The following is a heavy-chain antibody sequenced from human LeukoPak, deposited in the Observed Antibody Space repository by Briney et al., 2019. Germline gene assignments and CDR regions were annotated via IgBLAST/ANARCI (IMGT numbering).Heavy chain of an antibody. CDR3: ASDSYSPEYFQH. J-gene: IGHJ1*01. D-gene: IGHD2-15*01. Sequence: GGSLRLSCAASGFSVSNNYMSWVRQAPGKGPEWVSVIYSGGSTFYAGSVKGRFTISRDNSKNTLYLQMNSLRAEDTAVYYCASDSYSPEYFQHWGQGTLVTVSS. CDR1: GFSVSNNY. V-gene: IGHV3-66*01. CDR2: IYSGGST.